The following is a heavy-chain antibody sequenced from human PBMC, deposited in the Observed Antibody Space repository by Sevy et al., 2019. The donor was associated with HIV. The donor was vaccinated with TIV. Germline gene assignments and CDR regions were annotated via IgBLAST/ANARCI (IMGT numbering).Heavy chain of an antibody. CDR1: GGSISAYY. Sequence: SETLSLTCTVSGGSISAYYWSWIRQPPGKGLEYLGYIYYTGSTNYNPSLKSRVTISVDTSTNQFSLKLSSVTAADTAVYSCAGAPPVRSGDDSLNWFDPWGQGTLVTVSS. CDR2: IYYTGST. V-gene: IGHV4-59*01. J-gene: IGHJ5*02. D-gene: IGHD5-12*01. CDR3: AGAPPVRSGDDSLNWFDP.